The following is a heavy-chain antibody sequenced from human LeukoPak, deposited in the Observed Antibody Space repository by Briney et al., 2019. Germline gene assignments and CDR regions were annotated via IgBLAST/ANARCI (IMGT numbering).Heavy chain of an antibody. D-gene: IGHD2-2*01. CDR2: IYASGST. CDR1: GGSTSSYY. Sequence: SETLSLTCTVSGGSTSSYYWSWIRQPAGKGLEWIGRIYASGSTTYNPSLKSRVTISLDTSKNQFSLKLRSVTAADTAVYYCARTSEGYCRSTRCWAYYYYMDVWGKGTTVTISS. J-gene: IGHJ6*03. V-gene: IGHV4-4*07. CDR3: ARTSEGYCRSTRCWAYYYYMDV.